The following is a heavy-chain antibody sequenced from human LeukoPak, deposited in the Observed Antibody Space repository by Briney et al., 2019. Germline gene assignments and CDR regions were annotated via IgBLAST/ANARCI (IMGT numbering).Heavy chain of an antibody. CDR1: GFSFTDAW. CDR3: ARQFEY. Sequence: GGSLRLSCAASGFSFTDAWMNWVRQAPGKGLECVSYITSSGSTIYYADSVKGRFTISRDNAKNSLYLQMNSLRAEDTALYYCARQFEYWGQGSQVTVSS. J-gene: IGHJ4*02. CDR2: ITSSGSTI. V-gene: IGHV3-11*01.